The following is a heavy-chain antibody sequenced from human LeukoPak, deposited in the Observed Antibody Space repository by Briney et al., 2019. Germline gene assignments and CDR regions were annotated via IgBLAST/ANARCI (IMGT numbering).Heavy chain of an antibody. CDR3: ARTSGYGKDY. Sequence: GGSLRLSCAASGFTFSSYGMHWVRQAPGKGLEWVAVISYDGSNKYYADSVKGRFTISRDNSKNTLYLQMNSLRAEDTAVYYCARTSGYGKDYWGQGTLVTVSS. CDR2: ISYDGSNK. D-gene: IGHD5-12*01. V-gene: IGHV3-30*03. CDR1: GFTFSSYG. J-gene: IGHJ4*02.